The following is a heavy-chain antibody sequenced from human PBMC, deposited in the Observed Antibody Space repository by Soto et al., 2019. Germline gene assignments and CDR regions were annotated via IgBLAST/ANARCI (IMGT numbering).Heavy chain of an antibody. CDR1: GFTFASFV. J-gene: IGHJ4*02. CDR2: ISPGGGNT. V-gene: IGHV1-3*01. CDR3: ARDRYMITFGGVFDY. D-gene: IGHD3-16*01. Sequence: QVLLVQSGAEVKEPGASVKLSCKASGFTFASFVIHWVRQAPGQGLEWVAWISPGGGNTLYSQKFQGRVTITRDTSASTAYMELSSLRSEDTAVYYCARDRYMITFGGVFDYWGQGTLVTVSS.